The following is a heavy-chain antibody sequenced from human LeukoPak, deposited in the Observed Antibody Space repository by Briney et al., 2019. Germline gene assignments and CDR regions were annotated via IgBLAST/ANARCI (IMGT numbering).Heavy chain of an antibody. CDR3: ARDHGGNGRVGFDY. V-gene: IGHV3-66*01. J-gene: IGHJ4*02. D-gene: IGHD4-23*01. Sequence: PGGSLRLSCVASGFTVSSNYMSWVRQAPGKGLEWVSVIYSGGSTYYADSVKGRFTISRDNSKNTLYLQMNSLRAEDTAVYYCARDHGGNGRVGFDYWGQGTLVTVSS. CDR2: IYSGGST. CDR1: GFTVSSNY.